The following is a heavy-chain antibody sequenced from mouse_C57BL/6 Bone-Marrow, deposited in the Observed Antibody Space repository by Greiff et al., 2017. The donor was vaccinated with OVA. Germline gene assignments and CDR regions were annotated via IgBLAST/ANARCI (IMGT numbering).Heavy chain of an antibody. CDR2: IDPSDSYT. Sequence: QVQLQQPGAELVMPGASVKLSCKASGYTFTSYWMHWVKQRPGQGLEWIGEIDPSDSYTNYNQKFKGKSTLTVDKSSSTAYMQLSSLTSEDSAVYYCAREALYYGNSYYFDYWGQGTTLTVSS. CDR3: AREALYYGNSYYFDY. D-gene: IGHD2-1*01. J-gene: IGHJ2*01. V-gene: IGHV1-69*01. CDR1: GYTFTSYW.